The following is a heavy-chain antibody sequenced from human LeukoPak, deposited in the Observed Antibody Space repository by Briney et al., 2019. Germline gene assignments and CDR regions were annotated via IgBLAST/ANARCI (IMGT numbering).Heavy chain of an antibody. J-gene: IGHJ5*02. D-gene: IGHD4-17*01. CDR3: ARDDYGDYTLYWFDP. V-gene: IGHV1-69*04. CDR1: GGTFSSYA. CDR2: IIPILGIA. Sequence: SVKVSCKASGGTFSSYAISWVRQAPGQGLEWMGRIIPILGIANYAQKFQGRVTITADKSTSTAYMELSSLRSEDTAVYYCARDDYGDYTLYWFDPWGQGTLVTVSS.